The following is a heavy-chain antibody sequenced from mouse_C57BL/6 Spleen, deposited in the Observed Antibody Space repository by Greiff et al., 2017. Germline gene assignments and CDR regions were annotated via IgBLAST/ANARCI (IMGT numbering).Heavy chain of an antibody. CDR3: ARGGSNDEGWFAY. J-gene: IGHJ3*01. V-gene: IGHV1-55*01. D-gene: IGHD2-12*01. CDR2: ICPGSGST. Sequence: QVQLKQPGAELVKPGASVKMSCKASGYTFTSYWITWVKQRPGQGLEWIGDICPGSGSTNYNEKFKSKATLTVDTSSSTAYMQLSSLTSEDSAVYYCARGGSNDEGWFAYWGQGTLVTVSA. CDR1: GYTFTSYW.